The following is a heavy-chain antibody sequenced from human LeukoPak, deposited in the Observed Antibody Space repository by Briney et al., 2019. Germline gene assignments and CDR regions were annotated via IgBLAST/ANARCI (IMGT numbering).Heavy chain of an antibody. V-gene: IGHV4-39*01. CDR2: TYYSGIT. CDR3: ARHADSGFGDLAFHY. J-gene: IGHJ4*02. CDR1: GGSISSGGYY. Sequence: SETLSLTCTVSGGSISSGGYYWGWIRQPPGKGLEWIGSTYYSGITHYHPSLKSRVTVSVDTSKNQLSLKLSSVTAADTAVYYCARHADSGFGDLAFHYWGQGTLVTVSS. D-gene: IGHD3-10*01.